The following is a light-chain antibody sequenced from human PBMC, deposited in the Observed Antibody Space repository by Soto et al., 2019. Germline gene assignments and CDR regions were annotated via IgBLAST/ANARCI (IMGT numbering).Light chain of an antibody. J-gene: IGKJ4*01. CDR2: SAS. CDR1: QTITSW. CDR3: LQADSFPLT. V-gene: IGKV1-12*01. Sequence: DIQMTQSPSSVSASVGDRVTITCRASQTITSWLAWYQQKPGKAPKLLIYSASTLQGGVPSRFSGSGSGTDFTLTISSLQPEDFSTYFCLQADSFPLTFGGGTKVEIK.